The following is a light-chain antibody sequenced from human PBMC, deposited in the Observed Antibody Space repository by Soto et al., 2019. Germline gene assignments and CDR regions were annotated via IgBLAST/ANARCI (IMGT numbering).Light chain of an antibody. CDR1: SSDVGSYNL. CDR2: EGS. J-gene: IGLJ1*01. V-gene: IGLV2-23*03. CDR3: CSYAGSSTFSG. Sequence: QSVLTQPASVSGSPGQSITISCTGTSSDVGSYNLVSWYQQHPGKAPKLMIYEGSKRPSGVSNRFSGSKSGNTASLTISGLQAEDEADYYCCSYAGSSTFSGFGTGTKLTVL.